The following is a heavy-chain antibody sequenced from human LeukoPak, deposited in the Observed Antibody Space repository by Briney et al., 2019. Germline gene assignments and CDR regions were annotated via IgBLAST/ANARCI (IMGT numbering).Heavy chain of an antibody. D-gene: IGHD6-6*01. J-gene: IGHJ4*02. CDR3: ARLPGAYSSSPGDY. CDR2: IIPIFGTA. CDR1: GGTFSSYA. Sequence: SVKVSCKASGGTFSSYAISWVRQAPGQGLEWMGGIIPIFGTANYAQKFQGRVTITADKSTSTAYMELSSLRSEDTAVYYCARLPGAYSSSPGDYWGQGTLVTVSS. V-gene: IGHV1-69*06.